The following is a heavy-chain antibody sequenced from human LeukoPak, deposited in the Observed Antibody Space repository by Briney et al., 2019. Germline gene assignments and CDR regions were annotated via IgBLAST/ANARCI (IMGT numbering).Heavy chain of an antibody. CDR1: GFIFSSYW. J-gene: IGHJ4*02. CDR3: ASSLGGYSYGVDY. Sequence: PGGSLRLSCEASGFIFSSYWMSWVRQAPGKGLEWVANIKQDGSEKYYVDSVKGRFTISRDNAKKSLYVQMNSLRAEDTAVYYCASSLGGYSYGVDYWGQGTLVTVSS. CDR2: IKQDGSEK. V-gene: IGHV3-7*03. D-gene: IGHD5-12*01.